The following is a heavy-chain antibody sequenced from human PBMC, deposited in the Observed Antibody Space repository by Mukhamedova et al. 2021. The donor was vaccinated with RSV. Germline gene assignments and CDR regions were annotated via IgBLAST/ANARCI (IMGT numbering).Heavy chain of an antibody. Sequence: SWVRPAPGQGLEWMGWISAYNGNTNYAQKLQGRVTMTTDTSTSTAYMELRSLRSDDTAVYYCARGSPNYYGSGRDDYWAQGTLVT. V-gene: IGHV1-18*01. J-gene: IGHJ4*02. CDR3: ARGSPNYYGSGRDDY. D-gene: IGHD3-10*01. CDR2: ISAYNGNT.